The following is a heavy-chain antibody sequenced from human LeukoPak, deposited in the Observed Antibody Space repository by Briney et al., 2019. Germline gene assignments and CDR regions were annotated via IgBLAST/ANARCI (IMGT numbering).Heavy chain of an antibody. D-gene: IGHD3-22*01. CDR2: IVPGGEST. V-gene: IGHV3-23*01. Sequence: GGSLRLSCAASGFTFSNYAMSWVRQAPGKGLEWVSVIVPGGESTYYAESVKGRLTISRDNSKNTLYLQMNSLRAEDTAVYYCAKDRRYYDSSGYSDYWGQGSLVTVSS. CDR3: AKDRRYYDSSGYSDY. CDR1: GFTFSNYA. J-gene: IGHJ4*02.